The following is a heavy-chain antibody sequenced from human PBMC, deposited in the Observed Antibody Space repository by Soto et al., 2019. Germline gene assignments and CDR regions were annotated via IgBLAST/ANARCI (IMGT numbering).Heavy chain of an antibody. J-gene: IGHJ6*02. V-gene: IGHV3-74*01. Sequence: GGSLRLSCAASGFTFSSYWMHWVRQAPGKGLVWVSRINSDGSSTGYADSVKGRFTISRDNAKNTLYLQMNSLRAEDTAVYYCARAPIQLWFGYYYGMDVWGQGTTVTVSS. CDR1: GFTFSSYW. CDR3: ARAPIQLWFGYYYGMDV. D-gene: IGHD5-18*01. CDR2: INSDGSST.